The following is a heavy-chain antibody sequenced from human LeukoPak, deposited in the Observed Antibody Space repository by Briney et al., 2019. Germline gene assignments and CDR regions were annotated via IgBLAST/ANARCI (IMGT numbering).Heavy chain of an antibody. CDR3: ARELPAGTDAFDI. Sequence: ASVKVSCKASGGTFSSYAISWVRQAPGQGLEWMGGIIPIFGTANYAQKFQGRVTITADESTSTAYMELSSLRSEDTAVYYCARELPAGTDAFDIWGQGTMVTVSS. J-gene: IGHJ3*02. V-gene: IGHV1-69*13. CDR2: IIPIFGTA. D-gene: IGHD1-1*01. CDR1: GGTFSSYA.